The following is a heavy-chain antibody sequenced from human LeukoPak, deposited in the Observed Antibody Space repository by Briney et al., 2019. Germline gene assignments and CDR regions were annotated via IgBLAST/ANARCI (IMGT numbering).Heavy chain of an antibody. V-gene: IGHV4-34*01. CDR2: INHSGST. D-gene: IGHD2-2*01. CDR1: GGSFSGYY. CDR3: ARRMPIRNFQH. J-gene: IGHJ1*01. Sequence: PSETLSLTCAVYGGSFSGYYWNWIRQPPGKGLEWIGEINHSGSTNYNPSLKSRVTISVDTSKNQFSLKLSSVTAAHTAVNHCARRMPIRNFQHWGQGTLVTVSS.